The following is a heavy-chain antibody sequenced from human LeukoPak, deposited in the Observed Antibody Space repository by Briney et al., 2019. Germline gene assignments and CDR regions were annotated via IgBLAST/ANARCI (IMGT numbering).Heavy chain of an antibody. CDR2: INHSGST. J-gene: IGHJ4*02. CDR3: ARLGYYVWGSYRPRKQPSNTVDY. CDR1: GGSFSGYY. V-gene: IGHV4-34*01. D-gene: IGHD3-16*02. Sequence: PSETLSLTCAVYGGSFSGYYWSWIRQPPGKGLEWIGEINHSGSTNYNPSLKSRVTISIDTSKNQFSLKLSSVTAADTAVYYCARLGYYVWGSYRPRKQPSNTVDYWGQGTLVTVSS.